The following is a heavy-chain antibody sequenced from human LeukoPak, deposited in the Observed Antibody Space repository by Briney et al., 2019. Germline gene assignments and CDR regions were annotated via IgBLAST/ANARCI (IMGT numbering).Heavy chain of an antibody. J-gene: IGHJ6*02. CDR3: ARGGGLDV. CDR1: GYTFSSYW. CDR2: INHNGNVN. V-gene: IGHV3-7*03. D-gene: IGHD5-12*01. Sequence: GGSLRLSCAASGYTFSSYWMNWARQAPGKGLEWVASINHNGNVNYYVDSVKGRFIISRDNAKNSLYLQMSNLRAEDTAVYFCARGGGLDVWGQGATVTVSS.